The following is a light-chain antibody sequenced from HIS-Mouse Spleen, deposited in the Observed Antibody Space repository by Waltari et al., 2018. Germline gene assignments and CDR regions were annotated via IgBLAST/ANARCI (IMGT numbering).Light chain of an antibody. CDR3: NSRDSSGNHVV. Sequence: SSELTQDPAVSVALGQTVRITCQGDSLRSDYASWYQQKPGQAPVLVIYGKNNRPSGLPDRFSGSSSGNTASLTITGAQAEDEADYYCNSRDSSGNHVVFGGGTKLTVL. V-gene: IGLV3-19*01. CDR1: SLRSDY. J-gene: IGLJ2*01. CDR2: GKN.